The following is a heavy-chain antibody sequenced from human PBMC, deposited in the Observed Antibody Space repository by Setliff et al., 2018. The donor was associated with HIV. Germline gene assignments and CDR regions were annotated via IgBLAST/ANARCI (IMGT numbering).Heavy chain of an antibody. Sequence: PGESLRLSCAASGFTLSSYAMTWVRQAPGRGLEWVSAISGGGDRTYHADSVRGRFTISRDNSKNSLYLQMNSLRAEDTAVYYCAKTYYYDSSGYYYFDSWGQGTLVTVSS. D-gene: IGHD3-22*01. CDR1: GFTLSSYA. J-gene: IGHJ4*02. CDR2: ISGGGDRT. V-gene: IGHV3-23*01. CDR3: AKTYYYDSSGYYYFDS.